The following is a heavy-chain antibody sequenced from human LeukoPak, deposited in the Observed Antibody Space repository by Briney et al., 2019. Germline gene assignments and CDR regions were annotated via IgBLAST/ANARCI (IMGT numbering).Heavy chain of an antibody. CDR2: ISYDGSNK. V-gene: IGHV3-30*18. J-gene: IGHJ4*02. D-gene: IGHD5-24*01. CDR1: GXTFSSYG. Sequence: GGSLRLSCAASGXTFSSYGMHWVRQAPGKGQEWVAVISYDGSNKYYADSVKGRFTISRDNSKNTLYLQMNSLRAEDTAVYYCAKDSFTLEMATTAFDYWGQGTLVTVSS. CDR3: AKDSFTLEMATTAFDY.